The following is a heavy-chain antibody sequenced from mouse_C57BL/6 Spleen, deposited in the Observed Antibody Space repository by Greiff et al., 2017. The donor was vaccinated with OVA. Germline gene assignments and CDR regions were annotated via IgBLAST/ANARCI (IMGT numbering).Heavy chain of an antibody. CDR1: GFTFSSYA. J-gene: IGHJ1*03. V-gene: IGHV5-4*01. Sequence: EVQLQQSGGGLVKPGGSLKLSCAASGFTFSSYAMSWVRQTPEKRLEWVATISDGGSYTYYPDNVKGRFTISRDNAKNNLYLQMSHLKSEDTAMYYCARESYGNWYFDVWGTGTTVTVSS. CDR3: ARESYGNWYFDV. D-gene: IGHD2-1*01. CDR2: ISDGGSYT.